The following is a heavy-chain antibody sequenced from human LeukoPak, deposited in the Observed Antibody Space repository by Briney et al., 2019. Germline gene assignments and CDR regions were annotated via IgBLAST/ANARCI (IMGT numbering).Heavy chain of an antibody. CDR1: GFTFSSYS. V-gene: IGHV3-48*01. D-gene: IGHD1-20*01. Sequence: PGGSLRLSCAASGFTFSSYSMNWVRQAPGKGLEWVSYISSSSSTIYYADSVKGRFTISSDNAKNSLYLQKNSLRPEDTAVYYCARDPDGITGTTAPGYWGQGTLVTVSS. CDR2: ISSSSSTI. CDR3: ARDPDGITGTTAPGY. J-gene: IGHJ4*02.